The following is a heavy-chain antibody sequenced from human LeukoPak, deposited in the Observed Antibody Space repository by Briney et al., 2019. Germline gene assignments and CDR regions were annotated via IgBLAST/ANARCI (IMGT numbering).Heavy chain of an antibody. V-gene: IGHV4-39*01. J-gene: IGHJ4*02. CDR1: GGSISSSSYY. CDR2: IYYSGST. CDR3: ARQLGYCSSTSCYADKVYY. D-gene: IGHD2-2*01. Sequence: PSETLSLTCTVSGGSISSSSYYWGWIRPPPGKGLEWIGSIYYSGSTYYNPSLKSRVTISVDTSKNQFYLKLSSVTAADTAVYYCARQLGYCSSTSCYADKVYYWGQGTLVTVSS.